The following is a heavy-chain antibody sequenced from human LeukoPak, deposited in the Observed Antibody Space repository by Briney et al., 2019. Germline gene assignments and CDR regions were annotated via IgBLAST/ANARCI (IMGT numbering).Heavy chain of an antibody. J-gene: IGHJ4*02. V-gene: IGHV3-23*01. CDR3: ARGLSGSYHYFDY. D-gene: IGHD1-26*01. CDR2: ISGSGGST. Sequence: LTGGSLRLSCAASGFTFSSYAMSWVRQAPGKGLEWVSAISGSGGSTYYADSVKGRFTISRDNSKNTLYLQVNSLRAEDTAVYYCARGLSGSYHYFDYWGQGTLVTVSS. CDR1: GFTFSSYA.